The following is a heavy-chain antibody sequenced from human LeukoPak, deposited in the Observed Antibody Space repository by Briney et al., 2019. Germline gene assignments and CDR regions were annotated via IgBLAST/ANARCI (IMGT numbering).Heavy chain of an antibody. V-gene: IGHV1-2*02. CDR1: GYTFTGYY. D-gene: IGHD3-16*01. Sequence: ASVKVSCKASGYTFTGYYMHWVRQAPGQGLEWMGWINPNSGGTNYAQKFQGRVTMTRDTSISTAYMELSRLRSDDTAVYYCARDRGWGGGVSYFDYWGQGTLVTVSS. CDR3: ARDRGWGGGVSYFDY. CDR2: INPNSGGT. J-gene: IGHJ4*02.